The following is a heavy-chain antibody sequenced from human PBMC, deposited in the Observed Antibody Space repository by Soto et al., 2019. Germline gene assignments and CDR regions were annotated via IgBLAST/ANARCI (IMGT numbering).Heavy chain of an antibody. CDR3: ARDQRAATRGYYYYGMDV. CDR1: GYTFTSYY. V-gene: IGHV1-46*01. J-gene: IGHJ6*02. D-gene: IGHD1-26*01. Sequence: QVQLVQSGAEVKKPGASVKVSCKASGYTFTSYYMHWVRQAPGQGLEWMGIINPSGGSTSYAQKLQGRVTMTRDTSTSTVYMELSSLRSEDTAVYYCARDQRAATRGYYYYGMDVWGQGTTVTVSS. CDR2: INPSGGST.